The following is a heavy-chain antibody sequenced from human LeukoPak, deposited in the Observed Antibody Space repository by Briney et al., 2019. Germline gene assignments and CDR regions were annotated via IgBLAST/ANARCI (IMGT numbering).Heavy chain of an antibody. D-gene: IGHD6-13*01. V-gene: IGHV4-59*01. CDR2: IYYSGST. J-gene: IGHJ5*02. CDR3: ARCAAGTGGWFDP. CDR1: GGSISSYY. Sequence: SETLSLTCTVSGGSISSYYWSWIRQPPGKGLEWLGYIYYSGSTNYNPSLKSRVTISVDTSKNQFSLKLSSVTAADTAVYYCARCAAGTGGWFDPWGQGTLVTVSS.